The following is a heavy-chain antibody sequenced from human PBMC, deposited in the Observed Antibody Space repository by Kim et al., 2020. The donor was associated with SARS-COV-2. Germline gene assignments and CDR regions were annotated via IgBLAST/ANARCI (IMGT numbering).Heavy chain of an antibody. Sequence: SETLSLTCTVSGGSISSYYWSWIRQPPRKGLEWIGYIYYSGSTNYNPSLKTRVTISVDTSKNQFSLKLSSVIAADTAVYYCARHRFGGVIGDFDYWGQGTLVTVSS. J-gene: IGHJ4*02. V-gene: IGHV4-59*08. CDR1: GGSISSYY. CDR2: IYYSGST. CDR3: ARHRFGGVIGDFDY. D-gene: IGHD3-16*02.